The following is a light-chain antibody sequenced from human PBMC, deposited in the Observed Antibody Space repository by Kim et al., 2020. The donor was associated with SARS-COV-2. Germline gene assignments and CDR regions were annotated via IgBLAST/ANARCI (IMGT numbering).Light chain of an antibody. CDR3: QVWDSSTEV. V-gene: IGLV3-9*01. CDR1: NVGSKN. CDR2: RDN. Sequence: VARGPTASITCGGNNVGSKNVHWYQQKPGQPPVLVIYRDNNRPAETPERFSGSNAGNTATLTISRAQAGDEADYYCQVWDSSTEVFGGGTQLTVL. J-gene: IGLJ2*01.